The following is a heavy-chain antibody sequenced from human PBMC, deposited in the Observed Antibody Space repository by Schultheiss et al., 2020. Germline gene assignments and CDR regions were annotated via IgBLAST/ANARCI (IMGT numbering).Heavy chain of an antibody. CDR3: ARGNSYGMGV. CDR1: GGSFSGYY. V-gene: IGHV4-34*01. J-gene: IGHJ6*02. Sequence: SETLSLTCAVYGGSFSGYYWSWIRQPPGKGLEWIGEINHSGSTNYNPSLKSRVTISVDTSKNQFSLKLSSVTAADTAVYYCARGNSYGMGVWGQGTPVTVSS. CDR2: INHSGST.